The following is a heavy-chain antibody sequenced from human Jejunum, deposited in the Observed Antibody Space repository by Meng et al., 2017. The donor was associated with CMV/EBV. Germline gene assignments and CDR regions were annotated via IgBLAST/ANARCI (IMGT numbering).Heavy chain of an antibody. CDR2: INPNSGGT. D-gene: IGHD6-13*01. Sequence: QGRLVQSGAEVKNPGASVKVSCKASGYTFTGYYMHWVRQAPGQGLEWMGWINPNSGGTNYAQKFQGWVTMTRDTSISTAYMELSRLRSDDTAVYYCARDWEGSWAVFDYWGQGTLVTVSS. J-gene: IGHJ4*02. V-gene: IGHV1-2*04. CDR3: ARDWEGSWAVFDY. CDR1: GYTFTGYY.